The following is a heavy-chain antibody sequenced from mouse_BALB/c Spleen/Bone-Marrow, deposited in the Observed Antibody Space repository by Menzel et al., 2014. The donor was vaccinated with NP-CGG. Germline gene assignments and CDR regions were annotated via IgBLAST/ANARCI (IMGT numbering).Heavy chain of an antibody. CDR3: NGGYYEAWFAY. D-gene: IGHD2-3*01. CDR1: GFNIKDYY. J-gene: IGHJ3*01. V-gene: IGHV14-4*02. CDR2: IDPENGDT. Sequence: VQLQQSGAELVRSGASVKLSCTASGFNIKDYYMHGVKQRPEQGLEWIGWIDPENGDTEYAPKFQGKATMTADTSSNTAYLQLSSLTSEDTAVYYCNGGYYEAWFAYWGQGTLVTVSA.